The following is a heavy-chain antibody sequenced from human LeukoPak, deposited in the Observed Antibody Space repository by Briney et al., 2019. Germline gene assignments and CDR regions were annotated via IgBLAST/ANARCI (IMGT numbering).Heavy chain of an antibody. CDR3: AKASGQDYYYYMDV. CDR1: GFTFSSYG. D-gene: IGHD3-10*01. CDR2: ISGSGGST. Sequence: GGSLRLSCAASGFTFSSYGMHWVRQAPGKGLEWVSVISGSGGSTYYADSVKGRFTISRDNSKNTLYLQMNSLRAEDTAVYYCAKASGQDYYYYMDVWGKGTTVTISS. V-gene: IGHV3-23*01. J-gene: IGHJ6*03.